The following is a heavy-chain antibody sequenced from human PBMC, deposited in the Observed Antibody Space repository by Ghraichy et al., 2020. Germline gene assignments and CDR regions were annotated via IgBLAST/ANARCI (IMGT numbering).Heavy chain of an antibody. D-gene: IGHD2-21*02. J-gene: IGHJ4*02. CDR3: ATGGDSVTETFDY. CDR1: GYTLTELF. CDR2: FDPEDDET. Sequence: ASVKVSCKVSGYTLTELFIHWVRQAAGKGLEWMGSFDPEDDETIHAQKFQGRVTMTEDTSTDTAYMELSSLRSEDTAVYYCATGGDSVTETFDYWGQGTLVSVSS. V-gene: IGHV1-24*01.